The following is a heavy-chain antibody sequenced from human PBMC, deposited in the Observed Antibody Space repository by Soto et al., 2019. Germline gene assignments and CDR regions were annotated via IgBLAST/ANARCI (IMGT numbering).Heavy chain of an antibody. CDR1: GGSVSSGSYY. D-gene: IGHD3-22*01. V-gene: IGHV4-61*01. Sequence: SETLSLTCTVSGGSVSSGSYYWSWIRQAPGKGLEWIGYIYYSGTTHYNPSLKSRVTISVDTSKKQFSLKLTSVTAADTAVYYCARQIYDSDTGPNFQYYFDSWGQGTPVTVSS. CDR3: ARQIYDSDTGPNFQYYFDS. CDR2: IYYSGTT. J-gene: IGHJ4*02.